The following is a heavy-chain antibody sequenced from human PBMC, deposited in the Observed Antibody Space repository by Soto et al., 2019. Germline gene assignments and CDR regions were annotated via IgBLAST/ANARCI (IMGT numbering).Heavy chain of an antibody. Sequence: LSLTCTVSGGSISSGGYYCSLIRQHPGKGLEWIGYIYYSGSTYYNPSLKSRVTISVDTSKNQFSLKLSSVTAADTAVYYCAREGDIVVVTAAIRGGWFDPWGQGTLVTVSS. CDR2: IYYSGST. V-gene: IGHV4-31*03. D-gene: IGHD2-2*02. J-gene: IGHJ5*02. CDR3: AREGDIVVVTAAIRGGWFDP. CDR1: GGSISSGGYY.